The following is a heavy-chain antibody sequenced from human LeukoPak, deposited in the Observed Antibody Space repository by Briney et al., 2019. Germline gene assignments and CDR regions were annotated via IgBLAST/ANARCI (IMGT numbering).Heavy chain of an antibody. CDR1: GFIFNHYA. J-gene: IGHJ4*02. V-gene: IGHV3-33*01. CDR2: IWSDRTNR. D-gene: IGHD4-11*01. CDR3: VSDAQRGFDYSNSLQY. Sequence: GTSLRLSCEASGFIFNHYALHWVRQAPHKGLEWVAVIWSDRTNRYYADSVKGRFSIFRDDSQKRVFLQMNSLRAEDTAVYYCVSDAQRGFDYSNSLQYWGQGALVSFSS.